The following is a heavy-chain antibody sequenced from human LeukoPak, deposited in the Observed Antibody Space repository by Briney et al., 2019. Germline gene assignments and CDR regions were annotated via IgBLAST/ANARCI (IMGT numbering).Heavy chain of an antibody. V-gene: IGHV4-39*01. CDR3: WRAADH. Sequence: SEPLSLTCSFSGGSIRGGGYYWGWVRQPPGKGLEWIASLYSNGNTFYNPSLKSRVTISEESSKSQFSLKLRTVTAADTAVYFCWRAADHWGQGILVTVSS. J-gene: IGHJ4*02. CDR1: GGSIRGGGYY. CDR2: LYSNGNT.